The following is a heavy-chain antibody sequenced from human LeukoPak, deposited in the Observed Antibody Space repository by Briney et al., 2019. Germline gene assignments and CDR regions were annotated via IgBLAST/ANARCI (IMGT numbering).Heavy chain of an antibody. CDR3: AKGGAVSSKSITMVRGTRGYYYYMDV. Sequence: GGSLRLSCGASGFTFSTYGMTWVRQAPGKGLEWVSGMSDSGTNTYYADSVKGRFTISRDNSKNTLYLQMNSLRAEDTAVYYCAKGGAVSSKSITMVRGTRGYYYYMDVWGKGTTVTISS. J-gene: IGHJ6*03. CDR2: MSDSGTNT. CDR1: GFTFSTYG. V-gene: IGHV3-23*01. D-gene: IGHD3-10*01.